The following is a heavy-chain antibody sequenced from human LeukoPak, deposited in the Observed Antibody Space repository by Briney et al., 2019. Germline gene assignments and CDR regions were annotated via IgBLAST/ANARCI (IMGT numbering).Heavy chain of an antibody. Sequence: SVKVSCKASGYTFTDYYLHWVRQAPGQGLEWMGWINPNSGGTNYAQKFQGRVTMTRDTSISTAYMELSRLRSDDTAVYYCARVGYSGSGSYVGTDVWGQGTTVTVSS. CDR1: GYTFTDYY. CDR2: INPNSGGT. D-gene: IGHD3-10*01. J-gene: IGHJ6*02. CDR3: ARVGYSGSGSYVGTDV. V-gene: IGHV1-2*02.